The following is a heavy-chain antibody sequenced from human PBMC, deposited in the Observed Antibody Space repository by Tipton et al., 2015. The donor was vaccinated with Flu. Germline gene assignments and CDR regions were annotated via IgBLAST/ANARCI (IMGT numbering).Heavy chain of an antibody. J-gene: IGHJ4*02. CDR1: GYSLNSYV. CDR3: ARDDHYGSGSYPYYFDY. D-gene: IGHD3-10*01. V-gene: IGHV1-18*01. CDR2: ITGHNGNT. Sequence: QVQLVQSGAEVKKPGASVKVSCKASGYSLNSYVISWVRQAPGQGLEWMGWITGHNGNTNYAQKFQGRVTMTTDTSTSTVYMELRSLRSDDTAVYYCARDDHYGSGSYPYYFDYWGQGTLVTVSS.